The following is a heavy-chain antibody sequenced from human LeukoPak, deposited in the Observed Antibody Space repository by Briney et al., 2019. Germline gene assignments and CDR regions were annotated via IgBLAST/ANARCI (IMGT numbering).Heavy chain of an antibody. J-gene: IGHJ4*02. CDR3: AKGQRWELPLDY. Sequence: PGGSLRLSCAASGFTFINYAMSWVRQAPGKGLEWVSAFSGSNDNTYYADSVKGRFTISRDNSKNTLYLQMNSLRAEDTALYYCAKGQRWELPLDYWGQGTLVTVSS. CDR1: GFTFINYA. V-gene: IGHV3-23*01. D-gene: IGHD2-15*01. CDR2: FSGSNDNT.